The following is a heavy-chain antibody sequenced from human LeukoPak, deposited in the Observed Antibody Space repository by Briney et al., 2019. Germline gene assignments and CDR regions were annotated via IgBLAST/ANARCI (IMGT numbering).Heavy chain of an antibody. Sequence: GGSLRLSCAASGFTFSSYAMHWVRQAPGKGLEYVSAISSNGGSTYYANSVKGRFTISRDNSKNTLYLQMGSLRAEDMAVYYCAKAYDFWSGYPDCWGRGTLVTVSS. CDR3: AKAYDFWSGYPDC. CDR1: GFTFSSYA. V-gene: IGHV3-64*01. D-gene: IGHD3-3*01. J-gene: IGHJ4*02. CDR2: ISSNGGST.